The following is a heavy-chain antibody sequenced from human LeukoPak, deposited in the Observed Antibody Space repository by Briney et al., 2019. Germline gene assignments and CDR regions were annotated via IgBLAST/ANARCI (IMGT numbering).Heavy chain of an antibody. J-gene: IGHJ1*01. CDR3: ARGPGIAVAPLQD. D-gene: IGHD6-19*01. CDR1: GLTFSSPS. Sequence: PGGSLRLSCAASGLTFSSPSISWVRQAPGKWLEWVSSIRGGSRSKYYPYTVRGPYTISRANAKYSMNLPMSTLRAQHTATDSCARGPGIAVAPLQDWGQATLVTVSS. V-gene: IGHV3-21*01. CDR2: IRGGSRSK.